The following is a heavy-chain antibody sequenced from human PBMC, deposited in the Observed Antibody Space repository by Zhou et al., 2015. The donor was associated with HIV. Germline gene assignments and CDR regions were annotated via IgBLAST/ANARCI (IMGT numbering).Heavy chain of an antibody. CDR1: GYTFTTYG. J-gene: IGHJ4*02. V-gene: IGHV1-18*01. CDR3: ARDRPRYYYDTSGYYSVSDY. D-gene: IGHD3-22*01. Sequence: QVQLVQSGAEVKKPGASVKVSCKASGYTFTTYGISWVRQAPGQGLDWMGWISTYNNNTIYAQSLQARVTMTTDTSTSTAYMELRSLRSDDTAVYYCARDRPRYYYDTSGYYSVSDYWGQGTLVIVSS. CDR2: ISTYNNNT.